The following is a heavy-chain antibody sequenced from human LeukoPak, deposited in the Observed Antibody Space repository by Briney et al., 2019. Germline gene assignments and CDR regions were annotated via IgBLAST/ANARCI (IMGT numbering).Heavy chain of an antibody. V-gene: IGHV3-66*01. Sequence: GGSLRLSCAASGFTVSSKYMGWVRQAPGKGLEWVSVIHPGGTIYYADSVKGTFTISRDNSKNTLYLEMNTLRVEDTAVYYCAIYSSAWYAFYWGPGTLVTVSS. CDR2: IHPGGTI. CDR3: AIYSSAWYAFY. J-gene: IGHJ4*02. CDR1: GFTVSSKY. D-gene: IGHD6-19*01.